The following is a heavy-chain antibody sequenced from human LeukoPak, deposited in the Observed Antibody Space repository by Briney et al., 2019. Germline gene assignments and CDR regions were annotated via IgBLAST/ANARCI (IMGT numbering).Heavy chain of an antibody. Sequence: ASVKVSCKASGYTFTSYYMHWVRQAPGQGLEWMGIINPSGGSTSYAQKFQGRVTMTRDTSTSTVYMELSSLRSEDTVVYYCATDRPYYYDSSGYKLDYWGQGTLVTVSS. J-gene: IGHJ4*02. CDR2: INPSGGST. CDR1: GYTFTSYY. CDR3: ATDRPYYYDSSGYKLDY. D-gene: IGHD3-22*01. V-gene: IGHV1-46*01.